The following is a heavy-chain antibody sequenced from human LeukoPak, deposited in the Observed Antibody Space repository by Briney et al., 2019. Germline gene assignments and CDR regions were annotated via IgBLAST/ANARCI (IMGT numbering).Heavy chain of an antibody. CDR3: AILGPPADC. V-gene: IGHV6-1*01. Sequence: SQTLSLACAISGDSVSGKSAAWNWIRQSPSRGLEWLGRTYYRSKWNNEYAVSLKGRITINPDISKNQFSPQLNSVTPEDTAVYYCAILGPPADCWGQGTLVTVSS. CDR1: GDSVSGKSAA. D-gene: IGHD3/OR15-3a*01. J-gene: IGHJ1*01. CDR2: TYYRSKWNN.